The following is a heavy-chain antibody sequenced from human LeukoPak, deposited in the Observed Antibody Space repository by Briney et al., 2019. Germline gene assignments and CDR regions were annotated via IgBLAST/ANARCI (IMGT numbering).Heavy chain of an antibody. J-gene: IGHJ4*02. V-gene: IGHV3-15*01. CDR1: GFTVSSNY. CDR3: TTYYLSGSYGY. D-gene: IGHD1-26*01. CDR2: IKSKTDGGTT. Sequence: GGSLRLSCAASGFTVSSNYMSWVRQAPGKGLEWVGRIKSKTDGGTTDYAAPVKGRFTISRDDSKNTLYLQMNSLKTEDTAVYYCTTYYLSGSYGYRGQGTLVTVSS.